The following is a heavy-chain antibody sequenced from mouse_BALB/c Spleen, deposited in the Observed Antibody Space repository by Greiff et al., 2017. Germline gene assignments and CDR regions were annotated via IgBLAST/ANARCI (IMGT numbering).Heavy chain of an antibody. J-gene: IGHJ2*01. V-gene: IGHV5-6-4*01. CDR3: TRDSGFDY. CDR1: GFTFSSYT. D-gene: IGHD3-1*01. Sequence: DVMLVESGGGLVKPGGSLKLSCAASGFTFSSYTMSWVRQTPEKRLERVATISSGGSYTYYPDSVKGRFTISRDNAKNTLYLQMSSLKSEDTAMYYCTRDSGFDYWGQGTTLTVSS. CDR2: ISSGGSYT.